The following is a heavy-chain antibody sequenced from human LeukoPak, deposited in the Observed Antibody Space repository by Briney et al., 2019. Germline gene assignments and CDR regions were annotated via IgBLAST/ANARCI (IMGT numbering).Heavy chain of an antibody. CDR2: INHSGST. V-gene: IGHV4-34*01. CDR3: ARANIVVVPAAKTDYYYYYMDV. Sequence: PSETLSLTCAVYGGSFSGYYWSWIRQPPGKGLEWIGEINHSGSTNYNPSLKSRVTISVDTSKNQFSLKLSSVTAADTAVYYCARANIVVVPAAKTDYYYYYMDVWGKGTTVTISS. D-gene: IGHD2-2*01. J-gene: IGHJ6*03. CDR1: GGSFSGYY.